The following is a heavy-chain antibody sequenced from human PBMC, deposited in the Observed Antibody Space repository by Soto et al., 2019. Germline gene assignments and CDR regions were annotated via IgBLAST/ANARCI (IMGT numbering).Heavy chain of an antibody. CDR3: AREYSYHFDP. J-gene: IGHJ5*02. CDR2: IYSSGSA. CDR1: GDSIIGYH. D-gene: IGHD4-4*01. Sequence: NPSETLSLTCDVSGDSIIGYHWSWIRQPAGEGLEWIGRIYSSGSANYKPSLKSRVTMSVDTSKNQFSLRLNSVTAADTAIYYCAREYSYHFDPWGQGTLVTVSS. V-gene: IGHV4-4*07.